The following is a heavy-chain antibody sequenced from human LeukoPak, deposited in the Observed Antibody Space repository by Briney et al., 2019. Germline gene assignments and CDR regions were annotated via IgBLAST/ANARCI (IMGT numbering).Heavy chain of an antibody. J-gene: IGHJ4*02. CDR3: ARDLSTTVIYGGDY. V-gene: IGHV1-2*06. CDR1: GYTFTGYY. Sequence: ASVKVSCKASGYTFTGYYIHWVRQAPGQGLEWMGRINPHSGGANYAQKLQGRVTMTTDTSTSTAYMELRSLRSDDTAVYYCARDLSTTVIYGGDYWGQGTLVTVSS. CDR2: INPHSGGA. D-gene: IGHD4-17*01.